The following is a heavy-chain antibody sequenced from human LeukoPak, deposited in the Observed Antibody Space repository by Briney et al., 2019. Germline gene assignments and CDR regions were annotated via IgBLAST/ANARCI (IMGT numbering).Heavy chain of an antibody. CDR2: ISGSGAIT. Sequence: GGSLRLSCVDSGFSFNNYAMTWVRQAPGKGLEWVSVISGSGAITYYADSVKGRFTISRDNSKNTLYLQMNRLRAEDTAVYYCARDDNFDYWGQGTLVTVSS. V-gene: IGHV3-23*01. CDR3: ARDDNFDY. J-gene: IGHJ4*02. CDR1: GFSFNNYA. D-gene: IGHD3-22*01.